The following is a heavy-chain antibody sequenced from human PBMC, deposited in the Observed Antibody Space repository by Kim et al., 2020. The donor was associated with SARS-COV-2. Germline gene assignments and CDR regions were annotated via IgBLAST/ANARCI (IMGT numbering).Heavy chain of an antibody. V-gene: IGHV3-23*01. D-gene: IGHD3-10*01. Sequence: GGSLRLSCAASGFTFKNYVMTWVRQTPGKGLEWVASVDDNGRPTYYADSMRGRFAISRDNSANTVSLQMRSLRAEDTAVYYCAKDYTGNIGPRCFNYWG. CDR3: AKDYTGNIGPRCFNY. CDR2: VDDNGRPT. J-gene: IGHJ4*01. CDR1: GFTFKNYV.